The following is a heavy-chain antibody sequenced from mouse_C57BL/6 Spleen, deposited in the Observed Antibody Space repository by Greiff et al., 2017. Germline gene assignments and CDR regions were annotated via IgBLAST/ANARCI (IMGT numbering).Heavy chain of an antibody. J-gene: IGHJ3*01. CDR2: INPNNGGT. CDR1: GYTFTDYY. Sequence: VQLQQSGPELVKPGASVKISCKASGYTFTDYYMNWVKQSHGKSLEWIGDINPNNGGTSYNQKFKGKATLTVDKSSSTAYMERSSLTSEDSAVYYCARGDWFAYWGQGTLVTVSA. CDR3: ARGDWFAY. V-gene: IGHV1-26*01.